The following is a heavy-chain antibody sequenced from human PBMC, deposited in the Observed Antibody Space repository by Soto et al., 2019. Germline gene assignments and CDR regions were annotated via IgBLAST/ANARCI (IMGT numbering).Heavy chain of an antibody. CDR2: IYYSGST. CDR1: GDSINSGGYY. Sequence: QVQLQESGPGLVKPSQTLSLTCTVSGDSINSGGYYWSWIRQHAGTGLEWIGYIYYSGSTYYNPSLKSRVTISLDTSKNQFSLRLNSVTAADTAVYYCARPKKRNYYDSSGYYLFSDYWGQGTLVTVSS. V-gene: IGHV4-31*03. J-gene: IGHJ4*02. D-gene: IGHD3-22*01. CDR3: ARPKKRNYYDSSGYYLFSDY.